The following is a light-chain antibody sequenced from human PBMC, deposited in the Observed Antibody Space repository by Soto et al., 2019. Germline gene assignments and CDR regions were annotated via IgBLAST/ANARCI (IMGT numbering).Light chain of an antibody. Sequence: EIVLTQSPGTLSLSPGERATLSCRASQSVSSSYLAWYQQKPGQAPRLLIYGASSRATGNPDRFSGSGYGTDFTLTISRLEPEDFALYYCQQYGSSPPWTFGQGTKVEIK. J-gene: IGKJ1*01. CDR3: QQYGSSPPWT. CDR1: QSVSSSY. V-gene: IGKV3-20*01. CDR2: GAS.